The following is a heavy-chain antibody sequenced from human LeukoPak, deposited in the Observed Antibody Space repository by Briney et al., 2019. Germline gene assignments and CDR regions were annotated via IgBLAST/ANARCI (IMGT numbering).Heavy chain of an antibody. J-gene: IGHJ4*02. V-gene: IGHV3-48*01. CDR3: ARDHYFDTSGCSRSQDY. Sequence: GGSLRLSCAVSGLTFSVYSMNWVRQAPGKGLEWISYINSSSSGVYYADSVKGRFTISRDNAKNTLYLQMNSLRSEDTAVYYCARDHYFDTSGCSRSQDYWGQGTLVTVSP. CDR2: INSSSSGV. CDR1: GLTFSVYS. D-gene: IGHD3-22*01.